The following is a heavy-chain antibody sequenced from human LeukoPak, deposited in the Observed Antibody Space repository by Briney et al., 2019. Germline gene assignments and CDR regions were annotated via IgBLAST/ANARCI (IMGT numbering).Heavy chain of an antibody. J-gene: IGHJ4*02. D-gene: IGHD2-2*01. CDR3: AKSKDIVVVPAAPIDY. V-gene: IGHV3-66*01. CDR1: GLTFTNAW. CDR2: IYSGGST. Sequence: GGSLRLSCATSGLTFTNAWMSWFRQAPGKGLEWVSVIYSGGSTYYADSVKGRFTISRDNSKNTLYLQMNSLRAEDTAVYYCAKSKDIVVVPAAPIDYWGQGTLVTVSS.